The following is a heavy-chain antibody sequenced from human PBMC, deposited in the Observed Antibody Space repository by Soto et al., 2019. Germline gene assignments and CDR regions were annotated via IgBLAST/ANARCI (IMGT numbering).Heavy chain of an antibody. CDR1: GGSISSSSYY. CDR3: ARDYGSGSYYKTRYYYYYMDV. Sequence: SETLSLTCTVSGGSISSSSYYWGWIRQPPGKGLEWIGSIYYSGSTYYNPSLKSRVTISVDTSKNQFSLKLSSVTAADTAVYYYARDYGSGSYYKTRYYYYYMDVWGKGTTVTVSS. V-gene: IGHV4-39*02. J-gene: IGHJ6*03. CDR2: IYYSGST. D-gene: IGHD3-10*01.